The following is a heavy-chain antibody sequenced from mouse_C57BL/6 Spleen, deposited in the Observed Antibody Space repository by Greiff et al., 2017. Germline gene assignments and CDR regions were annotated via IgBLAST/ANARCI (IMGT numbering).Heavy chain of an antibody. V-gene: IGHV14-3*01. CDR2: IDPANGNT. Sequence: VQLKESVAELVRPGASVKLSCTASGFNIKNTYMHWVKQRPEQGLEWIGRIDPANGNTKYAPKFQGKATITAYTSSTTAYLPLISLTSEDSAIYYFSREGSAWFAYWGQGTLVTVSA. CDR1: GFNIKNTY. J-gene: IGHJ3*01. CDR3: SREGSAWFAY.